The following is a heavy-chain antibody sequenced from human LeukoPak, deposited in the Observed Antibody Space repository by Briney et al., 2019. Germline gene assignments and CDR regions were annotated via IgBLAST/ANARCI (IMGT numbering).Heavy chain of an antibody. D-gene: IGHD5-18*01. J-gene: IGHJ4*02. CDR3: ARDLGYSYGYYFDY. CDR2: INPNSGGT. CDR1: GYTFTGYY. V-gene: IGHV1-2*06. Sequence: ASVKVSCKASGYTFTGYYMHWVRQAPGQGLEWMGRINPNSGGTNYAQKFQGRVTMTRDTSISTAYMELSRLRSDDTAVYYCARDLGYSYGYYFDYWGQGTLVTVSS.